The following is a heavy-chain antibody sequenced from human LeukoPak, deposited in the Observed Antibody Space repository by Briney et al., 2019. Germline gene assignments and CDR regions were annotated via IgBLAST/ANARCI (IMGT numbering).Heavy chain of an antibody. D-gene: IGHD3-3*01. CDR2: ISYDGNTK. CDR1: EFSFSNYG. Sequence: GGSLRLSCAGSEFSFSNYGMHWVRQAPGKGLEWVAVISYDGNTKYYADSVKGRFTISKDNSKNTLYLQMNGLGAEDTAVYYCARDLNTIFGVVIDDYWGQGTLVTVSS. V-gene: IGHV3-30*03. CDR3: ARDLNTIFGVVIDDY. J-gene: IGHJ4*02.